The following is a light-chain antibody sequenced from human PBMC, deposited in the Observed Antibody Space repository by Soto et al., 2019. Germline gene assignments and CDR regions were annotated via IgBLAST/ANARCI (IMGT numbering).Light chain of an antibody. J-gene: IGLJ2*01. V-gene: IGLV1-51*01. Sequence: QSVLTQPPSVSAAPGQTVTVSCSGSNSNIGNNYVSWYQQLPGTAPKLLIFDNNKRPSGIPDRFSGSKSGTSATLGITGLQAGDEADYYCGTWDNSLSAGVFGGGTKVTVL. CDR2: DNN. CDR1: NSNIGNNY. CDR3: GTWDNSLSAGV.